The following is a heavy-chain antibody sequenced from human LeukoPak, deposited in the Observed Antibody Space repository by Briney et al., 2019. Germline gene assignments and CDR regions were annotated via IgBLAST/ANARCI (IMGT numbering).Heavy chain of an antibody. CDR2: IYYSGST. CDR1: GGSISSYY. D-gene: IGHD2-2*02. Sequence: SETLSLTCTVSGGSISSYYWSWIRQPPGKGLEWIGYIYYSGSTNYNPSLKSRVTISVDTSKNQFSLKLSSVTAADTAVYYCARGRRYCSSTSCYTQKAYYFDYWGQGTLVTVSS. V-gene: IGHV4-59*12. CDR3: ARGRRYCSSTSCYTQKAYYFDY. J-gene: IGHJ4*02.